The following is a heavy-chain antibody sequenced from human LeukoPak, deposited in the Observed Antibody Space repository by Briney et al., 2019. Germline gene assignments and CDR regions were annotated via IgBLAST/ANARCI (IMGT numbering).Heavy chain of an antibody. V-gene: IGHV3-53*01. Sequence: GASLRLSCAVSGFTVSSIYMSWVRQAPGKGLEWVSFIYSDGNTYYGDSVKGRFTLSRDSSRNTLYLQMNSLTVDDTAVYYCAGDTHSSSWYDHWGQGTLVTVSS. J-gene: IGHJ5*02. CDR3: AGDTHSSSWYDH. D-gene: IGHD6-19*01. CDR1: GFTVSSIY. CDR2: IYSDGNT.